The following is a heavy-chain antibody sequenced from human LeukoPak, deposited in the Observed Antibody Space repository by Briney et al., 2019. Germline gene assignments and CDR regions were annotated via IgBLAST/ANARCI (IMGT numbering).Heavy chain of an antibody. CDR3: ATIYVWGSYRIDY. CDR1: GFTFSSYE. Sequence: GGSLRLSCAASGFTFSSYEMNWVRQAPGKGLEWVSYISSSGSTIYYADSVKGRFTISRDNSKNTLYLQMNSLRAEDTAVYYCATIYVWGSYRIDYWGQGTLVTVSS. D-gene: IGHD3-16*02. CDR2: ISSSGSTI. J-gene: IGHJ4*02. V-gene: IGHV3-48*03.